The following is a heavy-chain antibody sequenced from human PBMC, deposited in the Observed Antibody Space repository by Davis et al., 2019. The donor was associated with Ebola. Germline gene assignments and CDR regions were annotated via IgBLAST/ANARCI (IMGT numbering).Heavy chain of an antibody. J-gene: IGHJ4*02. CDR3: ARDNWNSFDY. CDR2: IKQDGSEK. CDR1: GFTFTTAW. Sequence: ESLKISCAASGFTFTTAWMTWVRQAPGKGLEWVANIKQDGSEKYCVDSVKGRFTISRDNAKNSLYLQMNSLRAEDTAVYYCARDNWNSFDYWGQGTLVTVSS. D-gene: IGHD1-20*01. V-gene: IGHV3-7*01.